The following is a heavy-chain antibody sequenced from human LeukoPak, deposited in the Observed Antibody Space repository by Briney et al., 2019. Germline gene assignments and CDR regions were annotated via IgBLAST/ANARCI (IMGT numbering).Heavy chain of an antibody. V-gene: IGHV3-23*01. D-gene: IGHD6-6*01. CDR2: ISGSGGST. CDR3: AKDRSIAARGWFDP. CDR1: GFTFDDYA. Sequence: PGGSLRLSCAASGFTFDDYAMHWVRQAPGKGLEWVSAISGSGGSTYYADSVKGRFTISRDNSKNTLYLQMNSLRAEDTAVYYCAKDRSIAARGWFDPWGQGTLVTVSS. J-gene: IGHJ5*02.